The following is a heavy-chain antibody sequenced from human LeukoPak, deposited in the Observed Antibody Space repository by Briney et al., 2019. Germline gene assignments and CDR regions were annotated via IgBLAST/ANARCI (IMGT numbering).Heavy chain of an antibody. V-gene: IGHV3-48*03. CDR1: GFTFSSYE. Sequence: PGGSLRLSCAASGFTFSSYEMNWVRQAPGKGLKWVSYISSSGSTIYYADSVKGRFTISRDNAKNSLYLQMNTLRAEDTAVYYCARAVAGTRNALDIWGQGTMVTVSS. J-gene: IGHJ3*02. CDR3: ARAVAGTRNALDI. D-gene: IGHD6-19*01. CDR2: ISSSGSTI.